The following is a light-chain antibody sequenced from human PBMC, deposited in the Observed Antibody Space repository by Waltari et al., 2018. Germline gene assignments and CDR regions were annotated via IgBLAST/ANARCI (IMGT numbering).Light chain of an antibody. CDR3: HQLHSYPLT. CDR1: QGIASN. Sequence: IQLTQPPSSLSASVGARVTITCRASQGIASNLAWYQQKPGKAPALLIYAASTLQTGVPSRFSGSGSGTDFTLTISSLQPEDLAVYHCHQLHSYPLTFGGGTTVDI. V-gene: IGKV1-9*01. CDR2: AAS. J-gene: IGKJ4*01.